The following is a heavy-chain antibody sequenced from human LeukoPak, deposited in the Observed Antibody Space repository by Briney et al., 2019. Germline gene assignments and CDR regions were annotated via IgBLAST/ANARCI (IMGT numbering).Heavy chain of an antibody. J-gene: IGHJ6*03. CDR2: IYPCDSDT. Sequence: GESLKISCKGSGYSFTSYWIGWVRQMPGKGLEWMGIIYPCDSDTRYSPSFQGQVHISDDKSISTAYLQWSSLKASDTAMYYCARSSIGYYYYYYMDVWGKGTTVTVSS. D-gene: IGHD6-6*01. CDR1: GYSFTSYW. CDR3: ARSSIGYYYYYYMDV. V-gene: IGHV5-51*01.